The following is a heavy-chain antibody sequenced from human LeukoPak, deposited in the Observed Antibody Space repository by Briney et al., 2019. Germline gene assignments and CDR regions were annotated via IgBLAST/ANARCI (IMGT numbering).Heavy chain of an antibody. D-gene: IGHD3-16*01. J-gene: IGHJ4*02. CDR2: ISGSGVNT. Sequence: GGSLRLSCTASGFTFSSHAMSWVRQVPGEGLEWVSSISGSGVNTYYSDSVKGRFNISRDNSKNTLYLQMNSLRAEDTAVFYCAKDYVDVETTGTSLDYWGQGSLVTVSS. CDR1: GFTFSSHA. CDR3: AKDYVDVETTGTSLDY. V-gene: IGHV3-23*01.